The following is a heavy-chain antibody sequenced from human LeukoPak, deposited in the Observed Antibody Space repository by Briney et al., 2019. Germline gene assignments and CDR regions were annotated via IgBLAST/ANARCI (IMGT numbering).Heavy chain of an antibody. CDR2: IKQDGSEK. D-gene: IGHD2-8*01. CDR1: GFTFSSYW. J-gene: IGHJ4*02. V-gene: IGHV3-7*01. Sequence: GSLRLSCAASGFTFSSYWMSWVRQAPGKGLEWVANIKQDGSEKYYVDSVKGRFTISRDNAKNSLYLQMDSLRAEDTAVYYCARYAIRWSDTGYFDYWGQGTLVTVSS. CDR3: ARYAIRWSDTGYFDY.